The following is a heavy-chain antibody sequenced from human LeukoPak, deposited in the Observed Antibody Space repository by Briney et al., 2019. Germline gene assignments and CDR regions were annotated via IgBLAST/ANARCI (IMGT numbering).Heavy chain of an antibody. CDR1: GFTFSSYA. CDR2: ISGSGGST. V-gene: IGHV3-23*01. J-gene: IGHJ3*02. D-gene: IGHD3-9*01. Sequence: GGSLRLSCAASGFTFSSYAMSWVRQAPGKGLEWVSAISGSGGSTYYADSVKGRFTISRDNSKNTLYLQMNSLRAEDTAVYYCARANNYDILTGSMGAFDIWGQGTMVTVSS. CDR3: ARANNYDILTGSMGAFDI.